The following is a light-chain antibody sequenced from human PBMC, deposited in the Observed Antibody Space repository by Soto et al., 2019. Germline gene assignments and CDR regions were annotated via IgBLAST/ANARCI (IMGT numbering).Light chain of an antibody. V-gene: IGLV2-8*01. CDR1: SSDVGGYNY. CDR2: EVS. J-gene: IGLJ3*02. CDR3: NSYAGSNNWV. Sequence: QSALTQPPSASGSPGQSVTISCTGTSSDVGGYNYVSWYQQHPGKAPKLMIYEVSKRPSGVPDRFSGSKSGNTASLTVSGLQAEDEADYYCNSYAGSNNWVFGGGTKVTAL.